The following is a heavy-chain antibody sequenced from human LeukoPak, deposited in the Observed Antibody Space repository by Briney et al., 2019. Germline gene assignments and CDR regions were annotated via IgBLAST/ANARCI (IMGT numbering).Heavy chain of an antibody. J-gene: IGHJ3*02. Sequence: GGSLRLSCEASGFTFSAYFMHWVRQAPGKGLEWVAVIASDGSHTFYVESVKGRFTISRDNSKNTLYLQMNSLRAEDTAAYFCARERQDTIVHSGAFDIWGQGTMVNVSS. CDR3: ARERQDTIVHSGAFDI. CDR1: GFTFSAYF. V-gene: IGHV3-30-3*01. CDR2: IASDGSHT. D-gene: IGHD3-10*01.